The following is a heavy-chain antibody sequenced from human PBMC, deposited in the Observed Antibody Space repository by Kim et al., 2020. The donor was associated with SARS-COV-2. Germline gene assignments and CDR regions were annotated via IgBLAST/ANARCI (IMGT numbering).Heavy chain of an antibody. CDR2: ISGSGGST. CDR3: AKNTLRTPYSSGWYGAPTVYYFDY. V-gene: IGHV3-23*01. D-gene: IGHD6-19*01. J-gene: IGHJ4*02. CDR1: GFTFSSYA. Sequence: GGSLRLSCAASGFTFSSYAMSWVRQAPGKGLEWVSAISGSGGSTYYADSVKGRFTISRDNSKNTLYLQMNSLRAEDTAVYYCAKNTLRTPYSSGWYGAPTVYYFDYWGQGTLVTVSS.